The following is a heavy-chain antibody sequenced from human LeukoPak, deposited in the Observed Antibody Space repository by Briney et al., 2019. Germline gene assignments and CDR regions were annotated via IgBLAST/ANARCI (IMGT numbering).Heavy chain of an antibody. Sequence: SETLYLTCTVSAGSMNTYFWTWVRQPAGKGLEWIGRISGSGTAFYNPSLESRVTISLDTANYQLFLRMTSVSAADTAVYYCARGTELTRTSGHYSFDYWGQGTLVSVSS. D-gene: IGHD1-7*01. CDR1: AGSMNTYF. CDR3: ARGTELTRTSGHYSFDY. V-gene: IGHV4-4*07. J-gene: IGHJ4*02. CDR2: ISGSGTA.